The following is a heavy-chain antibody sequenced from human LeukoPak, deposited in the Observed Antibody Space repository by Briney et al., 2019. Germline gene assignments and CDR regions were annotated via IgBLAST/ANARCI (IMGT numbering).Heavy chain of an antibody. J-gene: IGHJ4*02. CDR3: ARYTSSWYRGYFDY. CDR2: INHSGST. D-gene: IGHD6-13*01. CDR1: GGSFSDYY. Sequence: PSETLSLTCAVYGGSFSDYYWSWIRQPPGKGLEWIGEINHSGSTNYNPSLKSRVIISVDTSKNQLSLNLSSVIAADTAVYYCARYTSSWYRGYFDYWGQGTLVTVSS. V-gene: IGHV4-34*01.